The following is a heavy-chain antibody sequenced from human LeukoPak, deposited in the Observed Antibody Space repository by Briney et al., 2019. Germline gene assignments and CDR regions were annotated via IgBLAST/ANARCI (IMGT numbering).Heavy chain of an antibody. Sequence: SETLSLTCTVSGDSIIRNTYHWGWIRQPPGKGLEWIGSIYYSGSTFYNPSLRSPVTISIDTSKNQFSLKLSSVTAADTAVYYCARVTSADSSSWYYYYYGMDVWGQGTTVTVSS. J-gene: IGHJ6*02. CDR2: IYYSGST. V-gene: IGHV4-39*01. D-gene: IGHD6-13*01. CDR3: ARVTSADSSSWYYYYYGMDV. CDR1: GDSIIRNTYH.